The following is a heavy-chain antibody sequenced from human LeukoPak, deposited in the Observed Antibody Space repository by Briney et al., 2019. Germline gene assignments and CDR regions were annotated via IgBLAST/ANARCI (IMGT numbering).Heavy chain of an antibody. V-gene: IGHV3-15*01. Sequence: PGGSLRLSCAASGFTFSNAWMSWVRQAPGKGLEWVGRIKSKTDGGTTDYTAPVKGRVTISRDDSKNTLYLQMNSLKTEDTAVYYCTTGLVVVAATPFDYWGQGTLVTVSS. CDR3: TTGLVVVAATPFDY. J-gene: IGHJ4*02. CDR2: IKSKTDGGTT. D-gene: IGHD2-15*01. CDR1: GFTFSNAW.